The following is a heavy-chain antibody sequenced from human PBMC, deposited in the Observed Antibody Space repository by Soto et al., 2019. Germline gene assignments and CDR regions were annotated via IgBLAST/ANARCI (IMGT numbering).Heavy chain of an antibody. CDR1: GFTFSNAW. V-gene: IGHV3-15*01. J-gene: IGHJ1*01. CDR3: TTEAQDIVVVEAAMG. D-gene: IGHD2-15*01. CDR2: IKSKTDGGTT. Sequence: GGSLRLSCAASGFTFSNAWMSWVRQAPGKGLEWVGRIKSKTDGGTTDYAAPVKGRFTISRDDSKNTLYLQMNSLKTEDTAVYYCTTEAQDIVVVEAAMGWGQGTLVTVSS.